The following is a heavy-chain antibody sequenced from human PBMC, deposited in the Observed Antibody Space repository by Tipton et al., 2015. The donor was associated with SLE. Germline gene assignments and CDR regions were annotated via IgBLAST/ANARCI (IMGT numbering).Heavy chain of an antibody. CDR3: TKDADYYQSSGSIDF. Sequence: RSLRLSCAASGFTFDDHAMHWVRVVPGKGLEWVSGISWNSDTISYADSVRGRFSISRDNAKNSLYLQMSSLRLEDTALYYCTKDADYYQSSGSIDFWGQGTLVTVSS. CDR2: ISWNSDTI. J-gene: IGHJ4*02. CDR1: GFTFDDHA. D-gene: IGHD3-22*01. V-gene: IGHV3-9*01.